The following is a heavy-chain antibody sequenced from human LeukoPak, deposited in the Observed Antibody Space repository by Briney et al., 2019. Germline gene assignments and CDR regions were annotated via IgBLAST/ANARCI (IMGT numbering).Heavy chain of an antibody. J-gene: IGHJ6*02. Sequence: SETLSPTCTVSGGSISSGDYYWSWIRQPPGKGLEWIGYIYYSGRTYYNPSLKSRVTISVDTSKNQFSLKLSSVTAADTAVYYCARARITIFGVACYGMDVWGQGTTVTVSS. D-gene: IGHD3-3*01. V-gene: IGHV4-30-4*01. CDR3: ARARITIFGVACYGMDV. CDR1: GGSISSGDYY. CDR2: IYYSGRT.